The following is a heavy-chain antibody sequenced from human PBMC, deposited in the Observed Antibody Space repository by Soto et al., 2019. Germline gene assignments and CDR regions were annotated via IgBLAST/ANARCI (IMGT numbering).Heavy chain of an antibody. Sequence: PSETLSLTCAVYGGSFSGYYWSWIRQPPGKGLEWIGEINHSGSTYYNPSLKSRVTISVDTSKNQFSLQLTSVTAADTSVYYCARGDVTDVWGQGTTVTVSS. D-gene: IGHD2-21*02. CDR1: GGSFSGYY. CDR2: INHSGST. V-gene: IGHV4-34*01. CDR3: ARGDVTDV. J-gene: IGHJ6*02.